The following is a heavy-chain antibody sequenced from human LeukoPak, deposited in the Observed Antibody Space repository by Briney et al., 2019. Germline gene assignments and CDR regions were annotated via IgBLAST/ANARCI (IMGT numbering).Heavy chain of an antibody. Sequence: GGSLRLSCAASGFTFSDYYMSWIRQAPGKGLEWVSYISSSGSTIYYADSVKGRFTISRDNAKNSLYLQMNSLRAEDTAVYYCAREGDDFWSGPPGGNYYYYMDVWGKGTTVTVSS. D-gene: IGHD3-3*01. CDR3: AREGDDFWSGPPGGNYYYYMDV. V-gene: IGHV3-11*04. J-gene: IGHJ6*03. CDR1: GFTFSDYY. CDR2: ISSSGSTI.